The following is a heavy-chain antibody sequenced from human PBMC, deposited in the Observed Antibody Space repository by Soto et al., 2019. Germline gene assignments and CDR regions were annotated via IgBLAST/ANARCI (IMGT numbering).Heavy chain of an antibody. CDR3: ATLRNWNDPIYYYGMDV. V-gene: IGHV1-24*01. Sequence: GASVKVSCKVSGYTLTELSMHWVRQAPGKGHDWIGGFDPEDGETIYVQKFQGRVTMTEDTSTDTAYMELSSLRSEDTAVYYCATLRNWNDPIYYYGMDVWGQGTTVTVSS. J-gene: IGHJ6*02. CDR1: GYTLTELS. CDR2: FDPEDGET. D-gene: IGHD1-1*01.